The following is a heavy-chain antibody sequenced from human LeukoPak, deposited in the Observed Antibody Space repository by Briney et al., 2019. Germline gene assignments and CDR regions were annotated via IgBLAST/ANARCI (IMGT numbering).Heavy chain of an antibody. Sequence: SETLSLTCTVSGGSISNKYWSWIRQPPGKGLEYIGYISYSGSTNYNPSLKSRVTISVDTSKNQFSLKLSSVTAADTAVYYCARGVVAAPQTFDYWGQGTLVTVSS. D-gene: IGHD2-15*01. V-gene: IGHV4-59*01. J-gene: IGHJ4*02. CDR3: ARGVVAAPQTFDY. CDR2: ISYSGST. CDR1: GGSISNKY.